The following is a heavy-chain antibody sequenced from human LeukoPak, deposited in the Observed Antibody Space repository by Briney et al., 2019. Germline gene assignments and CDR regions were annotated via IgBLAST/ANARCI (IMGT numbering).Heavy chain of an antibody. V-gene: IGHV6-1*01. CDR2: TYQRSKWYN. J-gene: IGHJ4*02. CDR3: ARSPSPYSSGWYFDY. D-gene: IGHD6-19*01. Sequence: SQTLSLTCAISGGSVSINSAAWNWIRQSPSRGLEWLGSTYQRSKWYNDYAVSVKSRITISPDISKNQFSLQLNSVTPEDTAVYYCARSPSPYSSGWYFDYWGQGTLVTVSS. CDR1: GGSVSINSAA.